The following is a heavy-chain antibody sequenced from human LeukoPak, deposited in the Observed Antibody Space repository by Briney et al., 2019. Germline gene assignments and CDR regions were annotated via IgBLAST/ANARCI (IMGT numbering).Heavy chain of an antibody. CDR1: GYTFTTCS. Sequence: ASVKVSCKASGYTFTTCSLAWVRQAPGQSLEWMGWISVNNGGTNYAQSFQDGVTLTRDTSTNTAYLELRSLRSDDTAIIYCATASQPRGYFLHWGQGTLVTVSS. CDR2: ISVNNGGT. J-gene: IGHJ1*01. D-gene: IGHD2-2*01. CDR3: ATASQPRGYFLH. V-gene: IGHV1-18*01.